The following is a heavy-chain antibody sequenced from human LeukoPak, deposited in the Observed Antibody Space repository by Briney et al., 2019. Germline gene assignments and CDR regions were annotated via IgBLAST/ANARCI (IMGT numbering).Heavy chain of an antibody. CDR2: IYPGDSDT. V-gene: IGHV5-51*01. CDR3: ARLSPSHCSSTSCYDPYFDY. D-gene: IGHD2-2*01. J-gene: IGHJ4*02. CDR1: GYSFTSYW. Sequence: GESLKISCKGSGYSFTSYWIGWVRPMPGKGLEWMGIIYPGDSDTRYSPSFQGQVTISADKSISTAYLQWSSLKASDTAMYYCARLSPSHCSSTSCYDPYFDYWGQGTLVTVSS.